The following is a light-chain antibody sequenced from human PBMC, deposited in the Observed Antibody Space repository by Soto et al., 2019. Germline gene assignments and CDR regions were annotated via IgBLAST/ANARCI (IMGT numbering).Light chain of an antibody. J-gene: IGKJ3*01. CDR2: DAS. CDR3: QQTYIVPLA. Sequence: DMQMTQSPPSLSASVGDRVTITCRASQSISTYLNWSQQKPEIPPKVLMYDASTLQSGVPSRFSGGGSGPDFTLSISTLKQDDVAIYSCQQTYIVPLAFGPGTKVDI. CDR1: QSISTY. V-gene: IGKV1-39*01.